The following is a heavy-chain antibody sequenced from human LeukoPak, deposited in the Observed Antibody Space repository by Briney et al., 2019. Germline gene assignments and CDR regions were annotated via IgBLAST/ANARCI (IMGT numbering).Heavy chain of an antibody. D-gene: IGHD2-15*01. CDR1: GGSISSGGYS. CDR3: ARSHDFYGGTVYFDY. Sequence: SETLSLTCAVSGGSISSGGYSWSWIRQPPGKGLEWIGYIYHSGSTYYNPSLKSRVTISVDTSKNQFSLKLSSVTAADTAVYYCARSHDFYGGTVYFDYWGQGTLVTVSS. CDR2: IYHSGST. V-gene: IGHV4-30-2*02. J-gene: IGHJ4*02.